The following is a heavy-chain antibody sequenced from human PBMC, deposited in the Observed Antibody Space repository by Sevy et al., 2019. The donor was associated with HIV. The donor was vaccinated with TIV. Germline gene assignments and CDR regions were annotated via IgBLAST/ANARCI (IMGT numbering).Heavy chain of an antibody. D-gene: IGHD4-17*01. J-gene: IGHJ4*02. V-gene: IGHV3-53*01. CDR3: ARGKHVSDYYGSFDY. CDR1: GLTVSSNF. CDR2: IYIGDTT. Sequence: GGSLRVSCAASGLTVSSNFMSWVRQAPGKGLEWVSVIYIGDTTYYADSVKGRFTISRDNSKNTLYLQMNSLRAEDTAVYYCARGKHVSDYYGSFDYWGQGTLVTVSS.